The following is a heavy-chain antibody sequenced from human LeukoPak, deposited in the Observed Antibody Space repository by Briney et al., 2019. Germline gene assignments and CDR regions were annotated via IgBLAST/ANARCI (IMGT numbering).Heavy chain of an antibody. CDR3: AKDGTTTITFDY. J-gene: IGHJ4*02. V-gene: IGHV3-23*01. CDR1: GFTFSSHA. CDR2: ISDTGGST. D-gene: IGHD1-1*01. Sequence: GGSLRLSCAASGFTFSSHAMGWIRQAPGKGLEWVSAISDTGGSTYYADSVKGRFTISRDNSKNTLYLQMDSLRVEDTAVYYCAKDGTTTITFDYWGQGTLVTVSS.